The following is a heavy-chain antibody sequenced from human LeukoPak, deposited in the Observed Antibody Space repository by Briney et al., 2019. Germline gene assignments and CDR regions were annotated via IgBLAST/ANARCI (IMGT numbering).Heavy chain of an antibody. CDR3: GTVFDH. Sequence: SGGSLRLSCAAPGFTFSSYSMNWVRQAPGKGLEWVSYISSSSSTIYYADSVKGRFTISRDNAKNTVSLQMNSLKAEDTAVYYCGTVFDHWGPGILVTVSS. CDR1: GFTFSSYS. V-gene: IGHV3-48*04. J-gene: IGHJ4*02. CDR2: ISSSSSTI. D-gene: IGHD1-14*01.